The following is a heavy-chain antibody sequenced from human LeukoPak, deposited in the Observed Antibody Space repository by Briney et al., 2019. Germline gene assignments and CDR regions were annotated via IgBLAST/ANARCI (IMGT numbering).Heavy chain of an antibody. V-gene: IGHV3-23*01. CDR3: AELGITMIGGV. D-gene: IGHD3-10*02. J-gene: IGHJ6*04. CDR2: ISGSGETT. Sequence: HPGGSLRLSCEASGFTFSSFHMSWVRQAPGKGLEWVSAISGSGETTYYADSVKGRFTVSRDNSKNTLYVQMDSLRAEDTAVYYCAELGITMIGGVWGKGTTVTISS. CDR1: GFTFSSFH.